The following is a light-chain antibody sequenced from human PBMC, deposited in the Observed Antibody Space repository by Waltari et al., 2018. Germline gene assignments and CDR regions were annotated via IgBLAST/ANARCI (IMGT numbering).Light chain of an antibody. CDR2: AAS. V-gene: IGKV1-39*01. Sequence: DIQMTQSPSSLSASVGDRVPITCRASQSISSYLNWYQQKPGKAPKLLIYAASSLQSGGPSRFSGSGSGTDFTLTISSLQPEDFATYYCQQSYSTPQITFGQGTRLEIK. J-gene: IGKJ5*01. CDR3: QQSYSTPQIT. CDR1: QSISSY.